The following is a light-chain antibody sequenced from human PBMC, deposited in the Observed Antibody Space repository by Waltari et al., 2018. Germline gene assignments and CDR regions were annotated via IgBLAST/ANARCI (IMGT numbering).Light chain of an antibody. V-gene: IGKV3-15*01. CDR2: GAS. J-gene: IGKJ1*01. CDR3: QQYNNWPET. Sequence: DIVMTQSPATLSVSPGESATLSCRASQSIGSNLAWYQHKPGQAPRFLLYGASTRATGIPVRFSGSGSGTEFTLTISSLQSADFAVYFCQQYNNWPETFGQGTKVEIK. CDR1: QSIGSN.